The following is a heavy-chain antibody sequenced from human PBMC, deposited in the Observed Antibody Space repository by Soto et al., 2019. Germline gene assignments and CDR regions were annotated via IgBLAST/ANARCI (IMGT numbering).Heavy chain of an antibody. J-gene: IGHJ4*02. D-gene: IGHD1-1*01. Sequence: QVQLQESGPGLVKPSQTLSLTCTVSGGSISSGGTGSYWTWIRQLPGKGLEWIGYIYYTGNNYYNPSLTSRPTISIDTSENQFSLKLTSVTAADTAVYFCASGHDAYKVRYWGEGTLVTVSS. CDR2: IYYTGNN. V-gene: IGHV4-31*03. CDR1: GGSISSGGTGSY. CDR3: ASGHDAYKVRY.